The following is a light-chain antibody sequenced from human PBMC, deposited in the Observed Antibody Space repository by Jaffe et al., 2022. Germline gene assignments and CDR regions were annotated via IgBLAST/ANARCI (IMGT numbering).Light chain of an antibody. J-gene: IGKJ1*01. CDR2: KTS. CDR1: QSINTW. V-gene: IGKV1-5*03. Sequence: DIQMTQSPSTLSASVGDRVTITCRASQSINTWLAWYQQKPGKAPKLLIYKTSTLESGVPSRFRGSGSGTEFTLTISSLQPDDFATYYCQKYNGYSKTFGQGTKVEIK. CDR3: QKYNGYSKT.